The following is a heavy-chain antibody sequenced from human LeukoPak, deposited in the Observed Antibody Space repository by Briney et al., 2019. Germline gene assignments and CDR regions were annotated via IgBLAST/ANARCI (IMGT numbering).Heavy chain of an antibody. D-gene: IGHD4-17*01. CDR2: IYYSGST. CDR3: ARVGDYGDYHYYFDY. CDR1: GGSISSYY. Sequence: PSETLSLTCSVSGGSISSYYWSWIRQPPGKGLEWIGYIYYSGSTNYNPSLKSRVTISVDTSKNQFSLKLSSVTAADTAVYYCARVGDYGDYHYYFDYWGQGTLVTVSS. V-gene: IGHV4-59*01. J-gene: IGHJ4*02.